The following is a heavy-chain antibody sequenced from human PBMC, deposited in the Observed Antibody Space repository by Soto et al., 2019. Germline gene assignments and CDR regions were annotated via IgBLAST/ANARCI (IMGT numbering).Heavy chain of an antibody. J-gene: IGHJ6*02. D-gene: IGHD3-22*01. CDR1: GGTFSSYA. CDR2: IIPILGIA. V-gene: IGHV1-69*10. Sequence: ASVKVSCKASGGTFSSYAISWVRQAPGQGLEWMGGIIPILGIANYAQKFQGRVTITADKYTSTAYMELSSLRSEDTAVYYCAREWVYYGNDDSSGYYYQYYYGMDVWGQGTTVTVSS. CDR3: AREWVYYGNDDSSGYYYQYYYGMDV.